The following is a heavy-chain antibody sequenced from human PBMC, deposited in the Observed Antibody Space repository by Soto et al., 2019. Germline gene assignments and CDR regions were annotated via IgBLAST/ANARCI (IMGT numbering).Heavy chain of an antibody. J-gene: IGHJ5*02. D-gene: IGHD1-26*01. V-gene: IGHV1-8*01. Sequence: QVQLVQSGAEVKKPGASVKVSCKASGYTFTSYDINWVRQATGQGLEWMGWMNPNSGNTGYAQKFQGKVTMTRNTSISTAYMELSSLRSEDTAVYYCARGRAGGNLPRAWNWFDPWGQGTLVTVSS. CDR2: MNPNSGNT. CDR1: GYTFTSYD. CDR3: ARGRAGGNLPRAWNWFDP.